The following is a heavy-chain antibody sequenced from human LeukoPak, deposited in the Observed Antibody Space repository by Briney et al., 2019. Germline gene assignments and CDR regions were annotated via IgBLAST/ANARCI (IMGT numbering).Heavy chain of an antibody. Sequence: GGSLRLSCAASGFTFSSYEMIWVRQAPGKGLEWVSYISSSGSTIYYADSVRGRFTISRDNAKNSLYLQVNSLRADDTVVYYCAREGTKPYNWFDPWGQGTLVTVSS. CDR3: AREGTKPYNWFDP. J-gene: IGHJ5*02. V-gene: IGHV3-48*03. D-gene: IGHD2-8*01. CDR2: ISSSGSTI. CDR1: GFTFSSYE.